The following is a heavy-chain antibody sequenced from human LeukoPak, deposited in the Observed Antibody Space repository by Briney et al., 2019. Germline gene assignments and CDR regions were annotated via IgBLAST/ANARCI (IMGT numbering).Heavy chain of an antibody. CDR3: ASVDSSGYYYFDY. D-gene: IGHD3-22*01. CDR1: GGSFSGYY. V-gene: IGHV4-34*01. J-gene: IGHJ4*02. Sequence: SETLSLTCAVYGGSFSGYYWSWIRQPPGNGLEWIGEINHSGSTNYNPSLKSRVTISVDTSKNQFSLKLSSVTAADTAVYYCASVDSSGYYYFDYWGQGTLVTVSS. CDR2: INHSGST.